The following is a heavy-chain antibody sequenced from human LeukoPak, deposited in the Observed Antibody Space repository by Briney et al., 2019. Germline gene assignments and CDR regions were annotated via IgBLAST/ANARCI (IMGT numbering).Heavy chain of an antibody. D-gene: IGHD1-26*01. CDR1: GFTFSSYA. CDR2: ISSNGGST. CDR3: ARGGGSTYVDY. V-gene: IGHV3-64*01. J-gene: IGHJ4*02. Sequence: PGGSLRLSCAASGFTFSSYAMHWVRQAPGKGLEYVSAISSNGGSTYYANSVKGRFTISRDNSKNTLYLQMGSLRAEDMAVYYCARGGGSTYVDYWGQGTLVTVSS.